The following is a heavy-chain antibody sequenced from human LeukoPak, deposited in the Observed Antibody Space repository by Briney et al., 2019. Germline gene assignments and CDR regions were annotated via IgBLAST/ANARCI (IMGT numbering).Heavy chain of an antibody. CDR3: ARHVTGSYYYYYYMDV. Sequence: GGSLRFSCAASGFTFSDYYMSWIRQAPGKGLEWVSYISSSGSTIYYADSVKGRFTISRDNAKNSLYLQMNSLRAEDTAVYYCARHVTGSYYYYYYMDVWGKGTTVTVSS. D-gene: IGHD3-10*01. CDR1: GFTFSDYY. CDR2: ISSSGSTI. V-gene: IGHV3-11*04. J-gene: IGHJ6*03.